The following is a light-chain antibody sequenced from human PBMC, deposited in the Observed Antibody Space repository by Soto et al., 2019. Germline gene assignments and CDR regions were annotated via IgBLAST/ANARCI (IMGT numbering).Light chain of an antibody. CDR2: RNN. CDR3: AAWDDNLSGRVV. Sequence: QSVLTQSPSASGTPGQRVTISCSGSSSNIGSNFVYWYQQLPGTAPKLLIYRNNQRPSGVPDRFSGSKSGTSASLAISGLRSEDEADYYCAAWDDNLSGRVVFGGGTKLTVL. V-gene: IGLV1-47*01. J-gene: IGLJ2*01. CDR1: SSNIGSNF.